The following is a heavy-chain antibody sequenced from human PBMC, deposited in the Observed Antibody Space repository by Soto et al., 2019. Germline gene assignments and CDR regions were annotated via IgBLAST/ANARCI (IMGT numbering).Heavy chain of an antibody. V-gene: IGHV3-23*01. CDR3: AKVGNSYASDVYWYFDV. D-gene: IGHD3-10*01. CDR1: GFTFSSYA. Sequence: EVQLLESGGTVVQPGGSLRLSCAASGFTFSSYAMTWVRQGPGEGLEWVSAITGSGGYTNYADSVKGRFTISRDNSKNTLYLQMNSLRAVDTAVYCCAKVGNSYASDVYWYFDVGGRGTLVTVPS. J-gene: IGHJ2*01. CDR2: ITGSGGYT.